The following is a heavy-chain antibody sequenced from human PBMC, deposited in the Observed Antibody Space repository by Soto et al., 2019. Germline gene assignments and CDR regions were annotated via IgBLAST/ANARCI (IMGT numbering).Heavy chain of an antibody. CDR3: VRDYLLTGFDT. CDR1: NGSISTYY. CDR2: VYYSGTT. Sequence: SETLSLNCTVSNGSISTYYWTWVRQPPGKGLEWIGYVYYSGTTNYNPSLKSRVGMSIDTSKNQFSLELKSVTAADTATYYCVRDYLLTGFDTWGQGTLVTVSS. D-gene: IGHD3-9*01. V-gene: IGHV4-59*01. J-gene: IGHJ5*02.